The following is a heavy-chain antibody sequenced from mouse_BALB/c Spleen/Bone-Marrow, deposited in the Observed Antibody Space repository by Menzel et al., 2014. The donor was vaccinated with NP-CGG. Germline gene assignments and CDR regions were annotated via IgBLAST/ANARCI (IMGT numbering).Heavy chain of an antibody. Sequence: EVKLVESGGGLVQPGGSLKISCAASGFAFSRYWMNWVRQAPGKGLEWIGEINPDSSMINYTPSLKDKFIISRDNAKNTLFLQMSKVKSEDTALYYCARPETGSWFAYWGQGTLVTVSS. CDR2: INPDSSMI. CDR1: GFAFSRYW. V-gene: IGHV4-1*02. J-gene: IGHJ3*01. CDR3: ARPETGSWFAY. D-gene: IGHD4-1*01.